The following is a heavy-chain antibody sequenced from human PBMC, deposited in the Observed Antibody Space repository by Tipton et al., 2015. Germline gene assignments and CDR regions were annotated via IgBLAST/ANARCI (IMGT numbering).Heavy chain of an antibody. D-gene: IGHD1-26*01. Sequence: QSGAEVKKPGESLKISCKGSGYIFTSFWIGWVRQMPGKGLEWMGTIYPGDSEPRYNPSFQGQVTISADKSITTAYLQWRSLKASDPAMYYCVRRARRVGSHSYPYYFDYWGQGTLVPVSS. J-gene: IGHJ4*02. CDR2: IYPGDSEP. V-gene: IGHV5-51*01. CDR3: VRRARRVGSHSYPYYFDY. CDR1: GYIFTSFW.